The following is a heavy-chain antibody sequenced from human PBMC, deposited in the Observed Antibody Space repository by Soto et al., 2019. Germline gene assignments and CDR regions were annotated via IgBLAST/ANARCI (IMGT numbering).Heavy chain of an antibody. CDR1: GFTFSSYG. D-gene: IGHD1-7*01. CDR2: ISYDGSNK. J-gene: IGHJ4*02. V-gene: IGHV3-30*18. Sequence: QVQLVESGGGVVQPGRSLRLSCAASGFTFSSYGMHWVRQAPGKGLEWVAVISYDGSNKYYADAVKGRFTISRDNSKNTLYLQMNILRAEDTAVYYCAKGLTGTTVEDYWGQGTLVTVAS. CDR3: AKGLTGTTVEDY.